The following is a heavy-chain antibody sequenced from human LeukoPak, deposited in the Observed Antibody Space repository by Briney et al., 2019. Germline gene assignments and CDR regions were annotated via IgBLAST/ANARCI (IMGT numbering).Heavy chain of an antibody. CDR2: ISAYNGNT. V-gene: IGHV1-18*01. CDR1: GYTFTSYG. CDR3: ARTYYDILTGYSNWFDP. J-gene: IGHJ5*02. Sequence: ASVKVSCKASGYTFTSYGISWVRQAPGQGLEWMGWISAYNGNTNYAQKLQGRVTMTTDTSTSTAYMEPRSLRSDDTAVYYCARTYYDILTGYSNWFDPWGQGTLVTVSS. D-gene: IGHD3-9*01.